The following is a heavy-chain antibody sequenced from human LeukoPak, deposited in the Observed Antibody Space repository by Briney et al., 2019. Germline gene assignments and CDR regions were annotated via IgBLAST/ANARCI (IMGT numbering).Heavy chain of an antibody. CDR2: IYTSGTT. J-gene: IGHJ4*02. Sequence: PSETLSLTCTVSGYSISSGYYWSWIRQPAGKGLEWIGRIYTSGTTNYNPSLKSRVTISVGTSKSQFSLKLSSVTAADTAVYYCAREVSDYDILTGWIDYWGQGTLVSVSS. CDR1: GYSISSGYY. D-gene: IGHD3-9*01. V-gene: IGHV4-61*02. CDR3: AREVSDYDILTGWIDY.